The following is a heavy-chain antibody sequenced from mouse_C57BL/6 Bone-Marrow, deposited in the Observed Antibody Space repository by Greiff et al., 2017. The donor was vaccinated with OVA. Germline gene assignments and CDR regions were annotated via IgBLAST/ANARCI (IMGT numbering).Heavy chain of an antibody. CDR2: IHPNSGST. Sequence: VQLQQPGAELVKPGASVKLSCKASGYTFTSYWMHWVKQRPGQGLEWIGMIHPNSGSTNYNEKFKSKATLTVDKSSSTAYMQLSSLTSEDSAVYYCARPHGSSYRWYFDVWGTGTTVTVSS. J-gene: IGHJ1*03. CDR1: GYTFTSYW. CDR3: ARPHGSSYRWYFDV. V-gene: IGHV1-64*01. D-gene: IGHD1-1*01.